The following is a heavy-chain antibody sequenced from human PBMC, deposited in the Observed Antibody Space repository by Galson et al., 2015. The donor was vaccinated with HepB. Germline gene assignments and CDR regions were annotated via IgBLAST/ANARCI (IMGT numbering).Heavy chain of an antibody. V-gene: IGHV3-73*01. J-gene: IGHJ4*02. Sequence: SLRLSCAASGFTFSGSAMHWVRQASGKGLEWVGRIRSKANSYATAYAASVKGRFTISRDDSKNTAYLQMNSLKTEDTAVYYCTRRACSSTSCLDYWGQGTLVTVSS. CDR3: TRRACSSTSCLDY. CDR2: IRSKANSYAT. CDR1: GFTFSGSA. D-gene: IGHD2-2*01.